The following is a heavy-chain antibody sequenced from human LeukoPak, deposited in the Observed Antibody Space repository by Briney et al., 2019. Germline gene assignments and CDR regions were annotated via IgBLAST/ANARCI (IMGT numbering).Heavy chain of an antibody. D-gene: IGHD4-23*01. V-gene: IGHV3-11*01. Sequence: GGSLRLSCAASGFTFSDYYMSWIRQAPGKGLEWVSYISGSGSTVYYAASVRGRFTISRDNAKNPLFLQMNSLRAEDTAVYYCARDRGNSDPGDWFDSWGQGTLVTVSS. CDR1: GFTFSDYY. CDR2: ISGSGSTV. J-gene: IGHJ5*01. CDR3: ARDRGNSDPGDWFDS.